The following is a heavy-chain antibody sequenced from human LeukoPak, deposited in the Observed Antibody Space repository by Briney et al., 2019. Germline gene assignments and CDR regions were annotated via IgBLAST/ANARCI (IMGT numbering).Heavy chain of an antibody. V-gene: IGHV1-69*13. D-gene: IGHD3-3*01. Sequence: ASVKVSCKASGGTFSSYAISWVRQAPGQGLEWMGEIIPIFGTTNYAQKFQARVKITADESTSTVYMELSSLRSEDTAVYYCARGPHYDFWSGPIQTFDYWGQGTLVTVSS. CDR1: GGTFSSYA. CDR2: IIPIFGTT. J-gene: IGHJ4*02. CDR3: ARGPHYDFWSGPIQTFDY.